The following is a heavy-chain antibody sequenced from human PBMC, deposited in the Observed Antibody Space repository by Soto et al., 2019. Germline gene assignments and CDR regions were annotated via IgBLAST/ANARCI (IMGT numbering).Heavy chain of an antibody. CDR1: AFTFSRYA. CDR2: ISSSGGNT. J-gene: IGHJ4*02. V-gene: IGHV3-23*01. CDR3: AKADGSYYGSLDY. D-gene: IGHD1-26*01. Sequence: EVQLLESGGGLVQPGGSLRLSCAASAFTFSRYAMSWVRQAPGRGREWVSGISSSGGNTYYADSVKGRFTISRDNSKNNLYLQMNSLRAEDTAVDFCAKADGSYYGSLDYWGQGILVTVSS.